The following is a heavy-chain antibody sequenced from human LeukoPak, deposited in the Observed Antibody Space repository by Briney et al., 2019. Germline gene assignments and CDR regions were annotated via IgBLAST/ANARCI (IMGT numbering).Heavy chain of an antibody. CDR1: GGTFSSYA. J-gene: IGHJ4*02. D-gene: IGHD5-18*01. Sequence: SVKVSCKASGGTFSSYAISWVRQAPGQGLEWMGRIIPILGIANYAQKFQGRVTITADKSTSTAYMELSSLRSEDTAVYYCARVPSLYSYGYFDYWGQGTLVTVPS. CDR2: IIPILGIA. V-gene: IGHV1-69*04. CDR3: ARVPSLYSYGYFDY.